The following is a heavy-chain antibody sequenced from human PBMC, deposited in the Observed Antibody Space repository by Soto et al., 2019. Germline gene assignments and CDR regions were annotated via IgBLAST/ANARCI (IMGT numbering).Heavy chain of an antibody. D-gene: IGHD3-16*01. Sequence: EVQLVESGGGFVQSGGSLRLSCAASGFSFKDAWMTWVRQAPGKGLEWVGRIKSSTDGGTADYGAAVKGRFTMSRADSKDTLYMHMDGLKREDTGVYYCASIFQLRGRLFDCWGPGTQVNVSS. CDR2: IKSSTDGGTA. CDR1: GFSFKDAW. V-gene: IGHV3-15*07. J-gene: IGHJ4*02. CDR3: ASIFQLRGRLFDC.